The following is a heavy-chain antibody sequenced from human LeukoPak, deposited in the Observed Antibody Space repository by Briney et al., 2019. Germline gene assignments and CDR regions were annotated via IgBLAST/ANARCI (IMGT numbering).Heavy chain of an antibody. CDR3: ATRGN. CDR1: GGSFSGYY. D-gene: IGHD3-10*01. Sequence: PSETLSLTCAVYGGSFSGYYWSWIRQPPGKGLEWIGEINHSGSTYYNPSLKSRVTISVDTSKNQFSLELSSVTAADTAVYYCATRGNWGQGTLVTVSS. V-gene: IGHV4-34*01. J-gene: IGHJ4*02. CDR2: INHSGST.